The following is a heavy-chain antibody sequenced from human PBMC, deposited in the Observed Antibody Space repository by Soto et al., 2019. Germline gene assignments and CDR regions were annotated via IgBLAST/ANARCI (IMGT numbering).Heavy chain of an antibody. V-gene: IGHV4-39*01. CDR2: IYYSGST. CDR3: ARHGDYCSGGSCYPVYYGMDV. D-gene: IGHD2-15*01. CDR1: GGSISSSSYY. J-gene: IGHJ6*02. Sequence: SETLSLTCTVSGGSISSSSYYWGWIRQPPGKGLEWIGSIYYSGSTYYNPSLKSRVTISVDTSKNQFSLKLSSVTAADTAVYYCARHGDYCSGGSCYPVYYGMDVWGQGTTVT.